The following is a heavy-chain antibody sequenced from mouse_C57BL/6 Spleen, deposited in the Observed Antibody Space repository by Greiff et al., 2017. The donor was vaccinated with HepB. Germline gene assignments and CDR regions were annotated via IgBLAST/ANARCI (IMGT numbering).Heavy chain of an antibody. CDR1: GYAFSSSW. CDR3: ARGAPYEGN. CDR2: IYPGDGDT. D-gene: IGHD2-12*01. V-gene: IGHV1-82*01. Sequence: QVQLQQSGPELVKPGASVKISCKASGYAFSSSWMNWVKQRPGKGLEWIGRIYPGDGDTNYNGKFKGKATLTADKSSSTAYMQLSSLTSEDSAVYFCARGAPYEGNWGQGTTLTVSS. J-gene: IGHJ2*01.